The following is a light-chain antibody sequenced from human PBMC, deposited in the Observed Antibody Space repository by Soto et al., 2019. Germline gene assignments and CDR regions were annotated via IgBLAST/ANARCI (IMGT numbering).Light chain of an antibody. J-gene: IGKJ1*01. CDR1: QSVSSSY. CDR2: GTS. V-gene: IGKV3-20*01. Sequence: EIVLTQSPGTLSLSPGERATLSCRASQSVSSSYLAWYQQKPSQAPRLLIYGTSSRATGVPDRFSGSGSGTDVTLTSSRLEPEDLAVYYCQQYGSSPPTFGQGTKVEIQ. CDR3: QQYGSSPPT.